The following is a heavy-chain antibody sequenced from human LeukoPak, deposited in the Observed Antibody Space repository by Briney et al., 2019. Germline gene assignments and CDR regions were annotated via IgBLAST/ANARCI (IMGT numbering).Heavy chain of an antibody. CDR1: GFTFSDYS. CDR2: INSDSRTI. D-gene: IGHD1-26*01. Sequence: GGSLRLSCAASGFTFSDYSMDWVRQAPGKGLEWISYINSDSRTIKYADSVKGRFTISRDNAKNSLYLQMNSLRAEDTAVYYCAGISGSYFYWGQGTLVTVSS. J-gene: IGHJ4*02. CDR3: AGISGSYFY. V-gene: IGHV3-48*04.